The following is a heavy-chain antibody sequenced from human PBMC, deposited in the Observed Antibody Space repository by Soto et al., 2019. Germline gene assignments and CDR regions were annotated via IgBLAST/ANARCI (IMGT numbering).Heavy chain of an antibody. CDR2: ISYDGSNK. CDR1: GFPFSSYA. Sequence: GGSLRLSCTASGFPFSSYAMHWVRQAPGKGLEWVAVISYDGSNKYYADSVKGRFTISRDNSKNTLYLQMNSLRAEDTAVYYCARVELRFLEWLLPDYYYYGMDVWGQGTTVTVSS. CDR3: ARVELRFLEWLLPDYYYYGMDV. V-gene: IGHV3-30-3*01. D-gene: IGHD3-3*01. J-gene: IGHJ6*02.